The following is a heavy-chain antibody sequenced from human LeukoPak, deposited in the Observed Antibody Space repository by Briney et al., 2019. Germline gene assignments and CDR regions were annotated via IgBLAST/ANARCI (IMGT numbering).Heavy chain of an antibody. D-gene: IGHD3-10*01. CDR1: GFTFSSYA. V-gene: IGHV3-23*01. CDR3: AKAYGSGSYTPSTIDY. J-gene: IGHJ4*02. CDR2: ISGSGGST. Sequence: GGSRRLSCAASGFTFSSYAMSWVRQAPGKGLEWVSVISGSGGSTYYADSVKGRFTISRDNSKNTLYLQMNSLRAEDTALYYCAKAYGSGSYTPSTIDYWGQGTLVTVSS.